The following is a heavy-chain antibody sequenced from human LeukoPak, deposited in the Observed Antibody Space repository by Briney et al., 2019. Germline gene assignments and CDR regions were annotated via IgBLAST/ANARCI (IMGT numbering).Heavy chain of an antibody. Sequence: SETLSLTCTVSGGSITSTNYYWGWIRQPPGKGLEWIGTIYYSGSTYYNPSLKSRVIVSVDTSKNQFSLKLSSVTAADTAVYYCARHVRNTAYVTQFTYFDYWGQGVLVTVSS. D-gene: IGHD3-10*02. J-gene: IGHJ4*02. V-gene: IGHV4-39*01. CDR1: GGSITSTNYY. CDR3: ARHVRNTAYVTQFTYFDY. CDR2: IYYSGST.